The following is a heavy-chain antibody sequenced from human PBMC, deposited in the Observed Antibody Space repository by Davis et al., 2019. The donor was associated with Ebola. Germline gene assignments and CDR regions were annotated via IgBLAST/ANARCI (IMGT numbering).Heavy chain of an antibody. CDR2: ISYDGSNK. Sequence: GGSLRLSCAASGFTFSSYGVHWVRQAPGKGLEWVAVISYDGSNKYFADSVKGRFTISRDNSKNTLYLQMNSLRAEDTAVYYCAKDMVGATDLYYYYGMDVWGQGTTVTVSS. J-gene: IGHJ6*02. CDR1: GFTFSSYG. CDR3: AKDMVGATDLYYYYGMDV. D-gene: IGHD1-26*01. V-gene: IGHV3-30*18.